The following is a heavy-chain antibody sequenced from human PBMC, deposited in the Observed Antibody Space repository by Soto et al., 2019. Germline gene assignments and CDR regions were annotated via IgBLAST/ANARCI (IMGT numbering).Heavy chain of an antibody. Sequence: EVQLVESGGGLVKPGGSLRLYCAASGFTFSSYSMNWVRQAPGKGLEWVSSISSSSSYIYYADSVKGRFTISRDNAKNSLYLQMNSLRAEDTAVYYCAREGALDTGYYDGMDVWGQGTTVTVSS. V-gene: IGHV3-21*01. CDR1: GFTFSSYS. J-gene: IGHJ6*02. CDR3: AREGALDTGYYDGMDV. D-gene: IGHD1-1*01. CDR2: ISSSSSYI.